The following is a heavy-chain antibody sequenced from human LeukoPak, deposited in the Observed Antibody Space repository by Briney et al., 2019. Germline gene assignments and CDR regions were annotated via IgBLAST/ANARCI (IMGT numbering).Heavy chain of an antibody. CDR1: GFTFSSYS. CDR3: AKDPIVVVKDS. CDR2: ISGSGGST. J-gene: IGHJ4*02. Sequence: GGSLRLSCAASGFTFSSYSMNWVRQAPGKGLEWVSAISGSGGSTYYADSVKGRFTISRDNSKNTLYLQMNSLRAEDTAVYYCAKDPIVVVKDSWGQGTLVTVSS. D-gene: IGHD2-2*01. V-gene: IGHV3-23*01.